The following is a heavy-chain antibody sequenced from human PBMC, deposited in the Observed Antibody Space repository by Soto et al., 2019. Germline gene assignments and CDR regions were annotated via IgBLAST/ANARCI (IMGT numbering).Heavy chain of an antibody. J-gene: IGHJ4*02. D-gene: IGHD3-22*01. Sequence: ASVKVSCKASGYTFTSYDINWVRQATGQGLEWMGWMNPNSGNTGYAQKFQGRVTMTRNTSISTAYMELSSLRSEDTAVYYCARGGTYYYDSSGQIDYWGQGTLVTVSS. CDR3: ARGGTYYYDSSGQIDY. CDR1: GYTFTSYD. CDR2: MNPNSGNT. V-gene: IGHV1-8*01.